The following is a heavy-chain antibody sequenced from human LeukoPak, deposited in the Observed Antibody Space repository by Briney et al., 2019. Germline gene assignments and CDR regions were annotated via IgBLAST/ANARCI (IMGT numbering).Heavy chain of an antibody. V-gene: IGHV4-34*01. CDR2: INHSGTT. D-gene: IGHD5-18*01. CDR1: GGSFSGYY. CDR3: ARVRLPPYYYYFYYMDV. Sequence: SETLSLTCAVYGGSFSGYYWSWIRQPPGKGLEWIGEINHSGTTDYNPSLQSRVTISLDTSKNQFSLKVTSVTAADMAVYYCARVRLPPYYYYFYYMDVWGTGTTVTVSS. J-gene: IGHJ6*03.